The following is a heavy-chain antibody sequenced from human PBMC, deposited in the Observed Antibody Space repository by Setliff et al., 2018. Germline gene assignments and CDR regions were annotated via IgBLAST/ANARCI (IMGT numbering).Heavy chain of an antibody. J-gene: IGHJ5*02. Sequence: PGGSLRLSCAASGFTFSSLWMSWVRQAPGKGLEWVANINQGGGAQFYVDSVKGRFTISRDNAKNSLYLQMNSLRVEDTAVYYCARDVFDFRTGQAGPWGQGTLVTVSS. CDR2: INQGGGAQ. V-gene: IGHV3-7*01. CDR1: GFTFSSLW. D-gene: IGHD3-3*01. CDR3: ARDVFDFRTGQAGP.